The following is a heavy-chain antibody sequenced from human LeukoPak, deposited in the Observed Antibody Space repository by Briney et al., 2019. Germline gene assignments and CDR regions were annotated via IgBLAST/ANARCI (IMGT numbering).Heavy chain of an antibody. CDR1: GYSFTSYW. CDR2: IYPGDSDT. V-gene: IGHV5-51*01. J-gene: IGHJ4*02. Sequence: GESLQISCKGSGYSFTSYWIGWVRQMPGKGLEWMGIIYPGDSDTRYSPSFQGQVTISADKSISTAYLQWSSLKASDTAMYYCARRADYYDSSGSAYYFDYWGQGTLVTVSS. D-gene: IGHD3-22*01. CDR3: ARRADYYDSSGSAYYFDY.